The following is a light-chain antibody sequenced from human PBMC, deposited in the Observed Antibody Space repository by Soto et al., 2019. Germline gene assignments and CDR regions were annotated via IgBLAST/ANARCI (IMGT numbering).Light chain of an antibody. Sequence: ELVLTQSPVTLSLSPGERATLSCRASQSVSSSYLAWYQQKPGQAPRLLIYGASSRATGIPDRFSGSGSGTEFTLTISSLQSEDFAVYYCQQYNNWPPITFGQGTRLEIK. V-gene: IGKV3-15*01. CDR2: GAS. J-gene: IGKJ5*01. CDR3: QQYNNWPPIT. CDR1: QSVSSSY.